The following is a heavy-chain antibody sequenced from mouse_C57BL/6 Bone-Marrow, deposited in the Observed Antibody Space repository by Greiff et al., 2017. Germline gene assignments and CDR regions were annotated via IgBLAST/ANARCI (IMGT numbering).Heavy chain of an antibody. D-gene: IGHD1-1*01. CDR1: GYTFTSYG. Sequence: QVQLQQSGAELARPGASVKLSCKASGYTFTSYGISWVKQRTGQGLEWIGEIYPRSGNTYYNAKFKGKATLTADKSSSTAYVELRSLTSEGAAVYFCAIRLYYFGYWGEGTTLTVSS. J-gene: IGHJ2*01. CDR2: IYPRSGNT. CDR3: AIRLYYFGY. V-gene: IGHV1-81*01.